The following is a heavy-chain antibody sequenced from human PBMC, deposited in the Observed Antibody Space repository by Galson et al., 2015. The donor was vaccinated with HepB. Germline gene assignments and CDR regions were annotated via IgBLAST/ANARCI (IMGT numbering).Heavy chain of an antibody. Sequence: SVKVSCKASGYTFTGYYIHWVRQAPGQGLEWMGWINPNSGGTNYAQKFQGWVTMTRDTSISTAYMELSRLKSDDTVVYYCARELRVKYQLAPTSYYYYYGMDVWGQGTTVTVSS. CDR2: INPNSGGT. CDR3: ARELRVKYQLAPTSYYYYYGMDV. J-gene: IGHJ6*02. CDR1: GYTFTGYY. D-gene: IGHD2-2*01. V-gene: IGHV1-2*04.